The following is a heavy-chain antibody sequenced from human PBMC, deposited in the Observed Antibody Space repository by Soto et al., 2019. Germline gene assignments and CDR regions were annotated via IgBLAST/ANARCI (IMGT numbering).Heavy chain of an antibody. V-gene: IGHV4-39*01. Sequence: PSETLSLTCTVSDDSISNKDYYGGWIRQPPGQGLEWIASINHRGTTYYNPSLKSRLTISVDTSNRQFSMRLTSVTAADTAIYYCSGQKGYRNSWRVYFDHWGQGILVTVSS. D-gene: IGHD1-26*01. CDR2: INHRGTT. CDR1: DDSISNKDYY. J-gene: IGHJ4*02. CDR3: SGQKGYRNSWRVYFDH.